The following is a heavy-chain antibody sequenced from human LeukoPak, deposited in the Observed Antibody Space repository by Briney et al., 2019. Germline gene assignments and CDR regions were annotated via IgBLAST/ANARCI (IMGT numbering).Heavy chain of an antibody. Sequence: ASVKVSCTASGYTFTSYYMHWVRQAPGQGLEWMGIINPSGGSTSYAQKFQERVTITRDMSTSTAYMELSSLRSEDTAVYYCAAFTMVRGVRSHDFDYWGQGTLVTVSS. D-gene: IGHD3-10*01. CDR1: GYTFTSYY. J-gene: IGHJ4*02. V-gene: IGHV1-46*01. CDR3: AAFTMVRGVRSHDFDY. CDR2: INPSGGST.